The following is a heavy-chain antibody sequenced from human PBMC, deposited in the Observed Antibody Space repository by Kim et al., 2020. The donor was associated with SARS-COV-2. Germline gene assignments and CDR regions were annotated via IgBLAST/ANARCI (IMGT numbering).Heavy chain of an antibody. D-gene: IGHD3-9*01. CDR3: ARGGDVLRYFDWLLAFDY. J-gene: IGHJ4*02. V-gene: IGHV3-33*05. CDR1: GFTFSSYG. CDR2: ISYDGSNK. Sequence: GGSLRLSCAASGFTFSSYGMHWVRQAPGKGLEWVAVISYDGSNKYYADSVKGRFTISRDNSKNTLYLQMNSLRAEDTAVYYCARGGDVLRYFDWLLAFDYWGQGTLVTVSS.